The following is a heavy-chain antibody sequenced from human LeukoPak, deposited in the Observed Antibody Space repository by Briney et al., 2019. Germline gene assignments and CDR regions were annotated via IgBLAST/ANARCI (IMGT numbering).Heavy chain of an antibody. J-gene: IGHJ4*02. Sequence: GGSLRLSCAASGFTFSDYSMNWVRQAPGKGLEWVAFIRYDGSNKYYADSVKGRFTISRDNSKNTLYLQMNSLRAEDTAVYYCAKPDAVDTAMVSWGQGTLVTVSS. V-gene: IGHV3-30*02. CDR1: GFTFSDYS. CDR2: IRYDGSNK. CDR3: AKPDAVDTAMVS. D-gene: IGHD5-18*01.